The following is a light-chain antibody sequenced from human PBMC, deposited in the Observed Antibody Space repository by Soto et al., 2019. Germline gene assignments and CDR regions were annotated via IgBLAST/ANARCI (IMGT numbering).Light chain of an antibody. Sequence: EIVLTQSPGNLSLSPGERSTLSCRASQSVSSNFLAWYQQNPGQAPRLLTYGASNRATGIPDRFSGSGSGTDFTLTISRLEPEEFAVYYCQQYGSSPRTFGQGTKVDIK. J-gene: IGKJ1*01. CDR1: QSVSSNF. CDR2: GAS. V-gene: IGKV3-20*01. CDR3: QQYGSSPRT.